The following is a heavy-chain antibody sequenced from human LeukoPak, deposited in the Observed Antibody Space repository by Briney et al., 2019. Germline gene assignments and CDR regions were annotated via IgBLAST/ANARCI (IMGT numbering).Heavy chain of an antibody. CDR2: IYYVGST. CDR1: GGSISSGSYY. D-gene: IGHD3-9*01. J-gene: IGHJ1*01. V-gene: IGHV4-39*07. Sequence: PSETLSLTCTVSGGSISSGSYYWSWIRQPPGQGLEWIGSIYYVGSTYYNPSLKSRVTISVDKPKNQFSLRLTSVSAADTAVYYCAMGLDTPDYLEEHFQQWGQGTLVTISS. CDR3: AMGLDTPDYLEEHFQQ.